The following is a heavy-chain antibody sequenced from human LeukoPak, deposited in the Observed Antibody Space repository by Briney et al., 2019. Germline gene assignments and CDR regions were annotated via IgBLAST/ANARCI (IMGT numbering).Heavy chain of an antibody. V-gene: IGHV3-11*01. CDR1: GFTFSDYY. J-gene: IGHJ4*02. D-gene: IGHD1-26*01. CDR2: ISGSGTTR. CDR3: ASGGEPRWD. Sequence: GGSLRLSCAASGFTFSDYYMSWVRQAPGKGLEWISFISGSGTTRSYADSVKGRFTISRDNAKNSLYLQMNSLRGEDTAVYYCASGGEPRWDWGQGTLVTVS.